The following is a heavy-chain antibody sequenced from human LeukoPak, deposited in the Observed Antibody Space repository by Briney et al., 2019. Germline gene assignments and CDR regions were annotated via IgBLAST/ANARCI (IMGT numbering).Heavy chain of an antibody. V-gene: IGHV4-38-2*02. D-gene: IGHD3-10*01. CDR2: IYNTGSA. CDR1: GYLIRNNFY. CDR3: AKDNGHYYDSGSYGTSFDP. J-gene: IGHJ5*02. Sequence: SETLSLTCSVSGYLIRNNFYWGWIRQPPGKGLEWIGSIYNTGSAYKNPSLKSRVTISIDTSKNQFSLKLHPVTAADTAMYYCAKDNGHYYDSGSYGTSFDPWGQGILVIVSS.